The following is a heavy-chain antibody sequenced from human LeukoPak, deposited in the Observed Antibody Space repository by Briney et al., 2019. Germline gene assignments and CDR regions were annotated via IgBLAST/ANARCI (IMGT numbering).Heavy chain of an antibody. Sequence: PGGSLRLSCAASGFTFSSYEMNWVRQAPGKGLGGVSNISRTGSTIHYVDSVKGRFTISRDDAKNSLYLQMNSLRAEDTAVYYCARDCSGGACYSGDSWGQGALVTVSS. CDR3: ARDCSGGACYSGDS. D-gene: IGHD2-15*01. V-gene: IGHV3-48*03. J-gene: IGHJ4*02. CDR1: GFTFSSYE. CDR2: ISRTGSTI.